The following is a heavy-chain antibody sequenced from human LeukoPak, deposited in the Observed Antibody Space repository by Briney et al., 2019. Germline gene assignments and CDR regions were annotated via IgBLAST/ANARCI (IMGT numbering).Heavy chain of an antibody. CDR2: IYYSGST. CDR3: ARWRHGYNSVDAFDI. Sequence: SETLSLTCTVSGGSTSTNNHYWGWIRQPPGKGLEWIGNIYYSGSTDYNPSLKSRVTISVDTSENHFSLKVTSVTAADTAVYYCARWRHGYNSVDAFDIWGQGVMVTVSS. D-gene: IGHD5-24*01. V-gene: IGHV4-39*01. CDR1: GGSTSTNNHY. J-gene: IGHJ3*02.